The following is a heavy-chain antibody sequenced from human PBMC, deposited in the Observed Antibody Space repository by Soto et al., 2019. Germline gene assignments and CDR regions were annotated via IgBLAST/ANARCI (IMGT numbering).Heavy chain of an antibody. CDR2: IYPGDSDT. V-gene: IGHV5-51*01. Sequence: GESLNTPCKGSGYSFTSYWIGWVRQMPGKGLEWMGMIYPGDSDTRYSPSFQGQVTISADKSISTAYLQWSSLKASDTAMYYCARHLVRHTAMVDNAFDIWGQGTMVTVSS. D-gene: IGHD5-18*01. J-gene: IGHJ3*02. CDR3: ARHLVRHTAMVDNAFDI. CDR1: GYSFTSYW.